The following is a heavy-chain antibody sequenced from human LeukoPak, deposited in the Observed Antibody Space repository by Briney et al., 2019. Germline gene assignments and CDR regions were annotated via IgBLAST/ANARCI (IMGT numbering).Heavy chain of an antibody. Sequence: GGSLRLSCAASGFSFRSYAMSWVRQAPGKGLEWVSSIRDDESNTYYADSVKGRFTISRDNSKNTLYLQMNSLRAEDTAVYYCAKDPLRGYSGYDYDYWGQGTLVTVSS. CDR2: IRDDESNT. J-gene: IGHJ4*02. V-gene: IGHV3-23*01. CDR3: AKDPLRGYSGYDYDY. D-gene: IGHD5-12*01. CDR1: GFSFRSYA.